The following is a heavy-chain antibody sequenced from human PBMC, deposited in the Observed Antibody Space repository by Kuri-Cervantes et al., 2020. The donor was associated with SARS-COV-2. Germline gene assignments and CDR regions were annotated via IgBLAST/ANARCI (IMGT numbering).Heavy chain of an antibody. CDR1: GGSISSGDYY. Sequence: SCTVSGGSISSGDYYWSWIRQPPGKGLEWIGYIYYSGSTYYNPSLKSRVTISVDTSKNQFSLKLSSVTAADTAVYYCARLIGYSGYDYSFGYFDYWGQGTLVTVSS. J-gene: IGHJ4*02. CDR2: IYYSGST. CDR3: ARLIGYSGYDYSFGYFDY. V-gene: IGHV4-30-4*01. D-gene: IGHD5-12*01.